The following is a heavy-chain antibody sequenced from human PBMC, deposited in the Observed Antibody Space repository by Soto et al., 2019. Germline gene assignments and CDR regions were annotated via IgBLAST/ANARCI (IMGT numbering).Heavy chain of an antibody. Sequence: GASVKVSFKASGGTFSSYAISWVRQAPGQGLEWMGGIIPIFGTANYAQKFQGRVTITADESTSTAYMELSSLRSEDTAVYYCARAKGYSKVSEDYYYYGMDVWGQGTTVTVSS. V-gene: IGHV1-69*13. CDR2: IIPIFGTA. CDR1: GGTFSSYA. D-gene: IGHD4-4*01. J-gene: IGHJ6*02. CDR3: ARAKGYSKVSEDYYYYGMDV.